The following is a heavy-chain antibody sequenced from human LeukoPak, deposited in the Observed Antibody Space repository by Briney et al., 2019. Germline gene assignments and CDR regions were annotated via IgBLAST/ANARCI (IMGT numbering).Heavy chain of an antibody. CDR2: ISTSGTI. J-gene: IGHJ4*02. CDR3: ARLTDY. V-gene: IGHV3-48*01. Sequence: GGSLRLSCAASGFTFSSSSMNWVRQAPGKGLEWVSFISTSGTIYYADSVKGRFTISRDNAKNSLYLQMNSLRAEDTAVYYCARLTDYWGQGTLVTLSS. CDR1: GFTFSSSS.